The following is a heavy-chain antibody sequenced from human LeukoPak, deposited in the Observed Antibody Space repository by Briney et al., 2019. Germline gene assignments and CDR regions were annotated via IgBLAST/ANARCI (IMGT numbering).Heavy chain of an antibody. CDR2: INHSGST. Sequence: SETLSLTCAVYGGSFSVYYWSWIRQPPGKGLEWIGEINHSGSTNYNPSLKSRVTISVDTSKNQFSLKLSSVTAADTAVYYCARGPTGYSSGWYRPGVYFDYWGQGTLVTVSS. CDR3: ARGPTGYSSGWYRPGVYFDY. CDR1: GGSFSVYY. J-gene: IGHJ4*02. V-gene: IGHV4-34*01. D-gene: IGHD6-19*01.